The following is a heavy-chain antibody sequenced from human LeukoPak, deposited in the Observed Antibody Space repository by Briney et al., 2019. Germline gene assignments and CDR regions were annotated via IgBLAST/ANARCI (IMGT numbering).Heavy chain of an antibody. J-gene: IGHJ4*02. V-gene: IGHV4-61*08. D-gene: IGHD5-24*01. CDR1: GGSISSGGYS. Sequence: SETLSLTCAVSGGSISSGGYSWSWIRQPPGKGLEWIGYIYYSGSTNYNPSLKSRVTISVDTSKNQFSLKLSSVTAADTAVYYCARVELAYYFDYWGQGTLVTVSS. CDR2: IYYSGST. CDR3: ARVELAYYFDY.